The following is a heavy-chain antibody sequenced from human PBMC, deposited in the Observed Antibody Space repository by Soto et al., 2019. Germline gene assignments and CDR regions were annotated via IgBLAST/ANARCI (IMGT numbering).Heavy chain of an antibody. D-gene: IGHD6-13*01. CDR3: AGGNSSRWYWFDP. V-gene: IGHV4-31*03. CDR1: GGSISSTNYY. CDR2: IYYNGNT. J-gene: IGHJ5*02. Sequence: QVQLQESGPGLVKPSQTLSLTCTVSGGSISSTNYYWSWIRRHPGKGLEWIGYIYYNGNTYYNPSLKSRVTISVDTSKNQFSLKMSSVTAAYTAVYYCAGGNSSRWYWFDPWGQGTLVTVSS.